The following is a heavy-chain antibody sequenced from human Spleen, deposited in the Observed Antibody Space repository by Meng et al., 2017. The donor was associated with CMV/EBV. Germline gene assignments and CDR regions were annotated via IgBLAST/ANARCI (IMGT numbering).Heavy chain of an antibody. Sequence: PRYFIPWVRQAPGQGLEWVGWIYPNTGDTYYAQRFRGRVTMARDTSVSTSYMELNSLTYDDTAIYYCARGPLYCSTTDCRSNWSHPWGQGTLVTVSS. CDR1: PRYF. CDR3: ARGPLYCSTTDCRSNWSHP. J-gene: IGHJ5*02. D-gene: IGHD2-2*01. V-gene: IGHV1-2*02. CDR2: IYPNTGDT.